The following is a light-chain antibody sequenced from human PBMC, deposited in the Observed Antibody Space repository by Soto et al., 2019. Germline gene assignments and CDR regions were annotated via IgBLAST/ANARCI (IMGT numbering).Light chain of an antibody. CDR2: DVS. CDR1: SSDVGAYNF. Sequence: QSALTQPASVSGSPGQSITVSCTGTSSDVGAYNFVSWYQQHPGKAPKLMIYDVSNRPSGVSNRFSGSKSGNTASLTISGLQAEDEADYYCSSYASNSTPLFGGGTKLTVL. V-gene: IGLV2-14*01. CDR3: SSYASNSTPL. J-gene: IGLJ2*01.